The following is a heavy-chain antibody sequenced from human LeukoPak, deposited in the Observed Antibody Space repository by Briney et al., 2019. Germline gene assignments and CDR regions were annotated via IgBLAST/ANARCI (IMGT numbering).Heavy chain of an antibody. V-gene: IGHV4-59*08. D-gene: IGHD6-19*01. Sequence: SETLSLTCTVSGGSISSYYWSWIRQPPGKGLEWIGYLFDSGSTNYNPPLKSRVTISVDTSKSQFSLRLSSVTAADTAVYYCARHRSGSSWFAPWGQGTLVTVSS. CDR3: ARHRSGSSWFAP. CDR1: GGSISSYY. CDR2: LFDSGST. J-gene: IGHJ5*02.